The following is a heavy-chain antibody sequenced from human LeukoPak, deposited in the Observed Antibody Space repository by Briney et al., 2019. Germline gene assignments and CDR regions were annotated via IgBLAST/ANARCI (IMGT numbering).Heavy chain of an antibody. J-gene: IGHJ4*02. Sequence: GGSLRLPCAASGFTFSSYAMSWVRQAPGKGLEWVSAIGGSGGSTYYADSVKGRFTISRDNSKNTLYLQMNSLRAEDTAVYYCAKDRYSSGYSTFDYWGQGTLVPVSS. CDR3: AKDRYSSGYSTFDY. V-gene: IGHV3-23*01. CDR2: IGGSGGST. CDR1: GFTFSSYA. D-gene: IGHD3-22*01.